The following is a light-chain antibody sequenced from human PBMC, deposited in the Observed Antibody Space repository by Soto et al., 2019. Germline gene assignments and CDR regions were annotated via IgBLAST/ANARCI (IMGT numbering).Light chain of an antibody. J-gene: IGKJ4*01. CDR3: QQYTSLT. V-gene: IGKV3-15*01. Sequence: PSTVSWCPGKESRLYFRVSQTVRNNYLAWYQQKPGQAPRLLIYGASTRATGIPARFIGSGSGKEFTLPIRSLQSEDFAVYYCQQYTSLTFGGGTKVDIK. CDR1: QTVRNN. CDR2: GAS.